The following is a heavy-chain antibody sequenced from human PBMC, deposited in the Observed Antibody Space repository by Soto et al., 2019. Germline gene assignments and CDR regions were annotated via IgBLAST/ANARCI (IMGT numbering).Heavy chain of an antibody. CDR2: ISSSSSSI. CDR3: AGVLVASGTDSGQYCCIDV. J-gene: IGHJ6*02. CDR1: GLTFRSYT. Sequence: EVQLVESGGGLVKPGGSLRLSCAASGLTFRSYTMNWFRQAPGKGLEWVSTISSSSSSIYSADSGKGRFTISRDNSKNSLYLQMNSLRAEDTAVYYCAGVLVASGTDSGQYCCIDVWGQGTTVTVSS. V-gene: IGHV3-21*01. D-gene: IGHD6-13*01.